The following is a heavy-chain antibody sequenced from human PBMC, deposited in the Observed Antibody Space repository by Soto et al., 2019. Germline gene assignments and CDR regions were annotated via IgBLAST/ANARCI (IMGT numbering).Heavy chain of an antibody. CDR3: ARDRTFYGSGSKGMDF. CDR1: GFTFSSYG. Sequence: PGGPLRLSCVTSGFTFSSYGMHWVRQAPGKGLEWLAIIRYGGSNKYYGDSVKGRFTISRDNSNNTLYLEMNNLRAEDTAVYYCARDRTFYGSGSKGMDFWGQGNTVTVSS. CDR2: IRYGGSNK. D-gene: IGHD3-10*01. V-gene: IGHV3-30*02. J-gene: IGHJ6*02.